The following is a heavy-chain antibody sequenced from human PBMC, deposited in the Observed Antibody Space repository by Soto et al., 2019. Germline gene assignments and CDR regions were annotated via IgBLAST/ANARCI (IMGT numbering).Heavy chain of an antibody. CDR1: GFTFSTCA. J-gene: IGHJ5*02. V-gene: IGHV3-33*01. CDR2: IWPDGTDK. Sequence: QVQLVESGGGVVQPGGSLRLSCTTSGFTFSTCAQNWVRQGPGKGLEWVAIIWPDGTDKYYADSVKGRFTISSDNSENMVFLEMNSLSAEDTAGYYCVRGSSCLNGIRYNLWWFGPWGQGTLVTVAS. CDR3: VRGSSCLNGIRYNLWWFGP. D-gene: IGHD6-6*01.